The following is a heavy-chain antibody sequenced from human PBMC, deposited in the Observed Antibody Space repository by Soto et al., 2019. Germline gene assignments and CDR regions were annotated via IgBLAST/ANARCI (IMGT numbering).Heavy chain of an antibody. Sequence: QVQMQESGPGLVKPSEALSLTCTVSGGSFSSYYWSWIRQPPGKGLEWIGYIYYSGSTNYNPSLKSRVTISVDTSKNHFSLKRSSVTAADTAVYYCARGNYYDSSGYYDYWGQVTLVTVSS. V-gene: IGHV4-59*01. D-gene: IGHD3-22*01. J-gene: IGHJ4*02. CDR2: IYYSGST. CDR3: ARGNYYDSSGYYDY. CDR1: GGSFSSYY.